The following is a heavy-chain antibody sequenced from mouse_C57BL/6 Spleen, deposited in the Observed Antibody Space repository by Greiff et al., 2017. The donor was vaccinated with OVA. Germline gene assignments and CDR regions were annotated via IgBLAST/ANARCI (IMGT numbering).Heavy chain of an antibody. CDR2: IDPSDSYT. Sequence: QVQLQQPGAELVMPGASVKLSCKASGYTFTSYWMHWVKQRPGQGLEWIGEIDPSDSYTNYNQKFKGKSTLTVDKSSSTAYMQLSSLTSEDSAVYYCARSGGSNYPYALDYWGQGTSVTVSS. D-gene: IGHD2-5*01. CDR1: GYTFTSYW. V-gene: IGHV1-69*01. J-gene: IGHJ4*01. CDR3: ARSGGSNYPYALDY.